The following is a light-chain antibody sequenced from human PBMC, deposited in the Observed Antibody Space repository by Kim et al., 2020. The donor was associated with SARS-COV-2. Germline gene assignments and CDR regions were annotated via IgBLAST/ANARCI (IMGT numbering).Light chain of an antibody. CDR2: GNS. V-gene: IGLV1-47*01. CDR1: SSNSGVNS. Sequence: GQMVTISCSGSSSNSGVNSVYWCQQLPGTAPKLLIYGNSQRPSGVPDRFSASKSGTSASLAVSGLRSDDEADFYCAAWDDSLSAWVFGGGTQLTVL. J-gene: IGLJ3*02. CDR3: AAWDDSLSAWV.